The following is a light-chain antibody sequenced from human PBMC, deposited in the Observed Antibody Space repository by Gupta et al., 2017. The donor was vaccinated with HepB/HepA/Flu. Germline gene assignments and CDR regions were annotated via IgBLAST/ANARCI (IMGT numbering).Light chain of an antibody. CDR3: QHHKRDPLT. CDR1: QGSSSY. Sequence: IQLPQSPSSLSAAVGDSVTITCRASQGSSSYLAWVQQKPRKAPKSQIDGASSLQSGAPSRFSGSVSGKEFMLNTSSMKAEEGGTDTCQHHKRDPLTFGGGTKVEIK. J-gene: IGKJ4*02. V-gene: IGKV1-16*01. CDR2: GAS.